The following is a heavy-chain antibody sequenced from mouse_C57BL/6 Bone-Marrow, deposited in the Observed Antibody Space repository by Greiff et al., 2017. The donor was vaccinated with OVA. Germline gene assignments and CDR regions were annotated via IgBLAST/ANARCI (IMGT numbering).Heavy chain of an antibody. Sequence: QVQLQQSGPELVKPGASVKISCKASGYAFSSSWMNWVKQRPGTGLEWIGRIYPGDGDTNYNGKFKGKATLTADKPSSTAYRQLSSLTSEDSAVYFCARRGYDPYYAMDYWGQGTSVTVSS. CDR3: ARRGYDPYYAMDY. D-gene: IGHD2-3*01. CDR1: GYAFSSSW. V-gene: IGHV1-82*01. CDR2: IYPGDGDT. J-gene: IGHJ4*01.